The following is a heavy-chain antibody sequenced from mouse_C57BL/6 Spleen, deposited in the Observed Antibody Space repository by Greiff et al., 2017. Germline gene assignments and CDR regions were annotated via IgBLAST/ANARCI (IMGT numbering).Heavy chain of an antibody. J-gene: IGHJ3*01. CDR2: IHPNSGST. V-gene: IGHV1-64*01. D-gene: IGHD1-1*01. Sequence: QVQLQQPGAELVKPGASVKLSCKASGYTFTSYWMHWVKQRPGQGLEWIGMIHPNSGSTNYNEKFKSKATLTVDKSSSTAYMQISSLTSEDTAVYYFAIICTVVAKAYWGQGTLVTVSA. CDR3: AIICTVVAKAY. CDR1: GYTFTSYW.